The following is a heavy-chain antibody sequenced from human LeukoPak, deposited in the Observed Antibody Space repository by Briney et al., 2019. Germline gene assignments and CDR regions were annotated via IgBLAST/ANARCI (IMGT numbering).Heavy chain of an antibody. D-gene: IGHD3-3*01. J-gene: IGHJ4*02. Sequence: GGSLRLSCAASGFTVSSNYMSWVRQAPGKGLEWVSVIYSGGSTYYADSVKGRFAISRDNSKNTLYLQMNSLRAEDTAVYYCAKVWSGYYDYWGQGTLVTVSS. V-gene: IGHV3-53*01. CDR1: GFTVSSNY. CDR3: AKVWSGYYDY. CDR2: IYSGGST.